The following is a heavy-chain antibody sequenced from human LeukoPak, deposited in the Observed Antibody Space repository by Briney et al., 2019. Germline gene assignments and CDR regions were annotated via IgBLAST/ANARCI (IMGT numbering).Heavy chain of an antibody. D-gene: IGHD2-15*01. Sequence: SQTLSLTCAISGDSVSSNSAAWNWIRQSPSRGLEWLGRTYYRSKWYNDYAVSVKSRITINPDTSKNQFSLQLNSVTPEDTAVYYCARVGYCSGGSCYSPLYVFDIWGQGTVVTVPS. J-gene: IGHJ3*02. CDR3: ARVGYCSGGSCYSPLYVFDI. CDR2: TYYRSKWYN. V-gene: IGHV6-1*01. CDR1: GDSVSSNSAA.